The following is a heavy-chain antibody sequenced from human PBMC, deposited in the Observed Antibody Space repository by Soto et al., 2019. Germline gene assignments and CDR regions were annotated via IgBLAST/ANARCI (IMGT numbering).Heavy chain of an antibody. CDR3: TTGSTSTKNY. J-gene: IGHJ4*02. CDR2: IKSKTDGGTT. V-gene: IGHV3-15*01. Sequence: LRLSCAASGFTFSNAWLSWVRQAPGKGLEWVGRIKSKTDGGTTDYTAPVKGRFTISRDDSKNTLYLQMNSLKIEDTAVYYCTTGSTSTKNYWGQGTLVTVSS. D-gene: IGHD6-6*01. CDR1: GFTFSNAW.